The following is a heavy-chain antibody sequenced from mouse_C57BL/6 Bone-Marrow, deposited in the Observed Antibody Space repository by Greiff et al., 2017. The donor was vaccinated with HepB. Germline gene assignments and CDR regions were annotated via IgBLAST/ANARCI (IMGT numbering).Heavy chain of an antibody. V-gene: IGHV1-18*01. Sequence: EVQRVESGPELVKPGASVKIPCKASGYTFTDYNMDWVKQSHGKSLEWIGDINPNNGGTIYNQKFKGKATLTVDKSSSTAYMELRSLTSEDTAVYYCARLDYGQATGYFDVWGTGTTVTVSS. D-gene: IGHD1-1*01. CDR3: ARLDYGQATGYFDV. CDR1: GYTFTDYN. CDR2: INPNNGGT. J-gene: IGHJ1*03.